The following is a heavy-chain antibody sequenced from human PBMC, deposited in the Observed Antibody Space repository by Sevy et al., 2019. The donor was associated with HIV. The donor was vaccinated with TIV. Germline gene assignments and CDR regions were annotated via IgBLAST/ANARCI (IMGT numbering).Heavy chain of an antibody. Sequence: GGSLRLSCAASGFTFSSNTMNWLRQAPGKGLEWVSSISSGSTYIFYADSVKGRFTISRDNSKKSLFLQMNSLRVEDTAVYYCARGDKDGWFDPWGQGTPVTVSS. CDR3: ARGDKDGWFDP. CDR1: GFTFSSNT. J-gene: IGHJ5*02. V-gene: IGHV3-21*01. D-gene: IGHD3-9*01. CDR2: ISSGSTYI.